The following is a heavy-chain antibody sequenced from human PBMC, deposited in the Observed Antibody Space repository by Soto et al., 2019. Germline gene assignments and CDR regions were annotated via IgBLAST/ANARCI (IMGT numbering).Heavy chain of an antibody. CDR3: AREGKRITIFGVVINHYYYYYGMDV. CDR2: INSDGSST. D-gene: IGHD3-3*01. Sequence: GGSLRLSCAASGFTFSSYAMSWVRQAPGKGLVWVSRINSDGSSTSYADSVKGRFTISRDNAKNTLYLQMNSLRAEDTAVYYCAREGKRITIFGVVINHYYYYYGMDVWGQGTTVTVSS. V-gene: IGHV3-74*01. J-gene: IGHJ6*02. CDR1: GFTFSSYA.